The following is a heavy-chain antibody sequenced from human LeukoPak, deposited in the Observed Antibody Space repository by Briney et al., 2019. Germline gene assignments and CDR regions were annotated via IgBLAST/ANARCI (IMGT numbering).Heavy chain of an antibody. D-gene: IGHD3-9*01. CDR3: ARGDYDILTGYPEGGFDY. Sequence: ASVKVSCKASGYTFTSYGISWVRQAPGQGLEWMGWISAYDGNTNYAQKLQGRVSMTTDTSTSTAYMELRSLRSDDTAVYYCARGDYDILTGYPEGGFDYWGQGTLVTVSS. CDR2: ISAYDGNT. J-gene: IGHJ4*02. V-gene: IGHV1-18*01. CDR1: GYTFTSYG.